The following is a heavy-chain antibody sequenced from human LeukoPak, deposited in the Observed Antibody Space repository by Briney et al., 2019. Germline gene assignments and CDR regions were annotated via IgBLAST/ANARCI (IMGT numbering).Heavy chain of an antibody. CDR2: IYYSGST. CDR3: ARTFYYDSSGYYSRGAFDI. J-gene: IGHJ3*02. V-gene: IGHV4-28*01. D-gene: IGHD3-22*01. CDR1: GYSISSSNW. Sequence: SDTLSLTCAVSGYSISSSNWWGWIRQPPGKGLEWIGYIYYSGSTYYNPSLKSRVTMSVDTSKNQFSLKLSSVTAVDTAVYYCARTFYYDSSGYYSRGAFDIWGQGTMVTVSS.